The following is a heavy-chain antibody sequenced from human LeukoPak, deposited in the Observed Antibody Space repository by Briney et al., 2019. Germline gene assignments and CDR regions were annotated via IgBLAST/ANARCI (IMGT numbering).Heavy chain of an antibody. CDR3: ARSGYCSSSSCYRESDGLDF. J-gene: IGHJ3*01. V-gene: IGHV1-18*01. CDR1: GYNFISYG. CDR2: VSTYNGNT. Sequence: ASVTVSCKASGYNFISYGVSWVRQAPGQGLEWMGCVSTYNGNTNYAQNLQYRVTMTTDPATSTAYMELTNLRSGDTAVYYCARSGYCSSSSCYRESDGLDFWGQGTMVTVSS. D-gene: IGHD2-2*01.